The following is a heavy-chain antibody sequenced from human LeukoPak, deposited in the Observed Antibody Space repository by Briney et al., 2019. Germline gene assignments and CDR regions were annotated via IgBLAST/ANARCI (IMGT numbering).Heavy chain of an antibody. CDR1: GFTFSSYW. Sequence: GGSLRLSCAASGFTFSSYWMSWVRQAPGKGLEWVANIKQDGTEKFYVDSVKGRFTISRDNSKNTLYLQMNSLRAEDTAVYYCAKTEEYQLLKWGVFDYWGQGTLVTVSS. V-gene: IGHV3-7*01. J-gene: IGHJ4*02. CDR3: AKTEEYQLLKWGVFDY. CDR2: IKQDGTEK. D-gene: IGHD2-2*01.